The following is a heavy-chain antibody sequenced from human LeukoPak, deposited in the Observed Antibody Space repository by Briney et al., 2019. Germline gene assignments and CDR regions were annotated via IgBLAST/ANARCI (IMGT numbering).Heavy chain of an antibody. CDR1: GYTFTIYY. Sequence: ASVTVSFTGSGYTFTIYYMHWVRQAPGQGMGWMGVINPSGGGTSYAQKFQGRVTMTRDTSTSTVYMELSSLRSEDTAVYYCAREGSSTSPYYYYGMDVWGQGTTVTVSS. V-gene: IGHV1-46*01. CDR2: INPSGGGT. CDR3: AREGSSTSPYYYYGMDV. J-gene: IGHJ6*02. D-gene: IGHD2-2*01.